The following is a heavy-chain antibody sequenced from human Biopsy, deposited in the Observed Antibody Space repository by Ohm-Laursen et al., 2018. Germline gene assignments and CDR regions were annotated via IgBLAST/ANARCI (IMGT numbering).Heavy chain of an antibody. CDR2: ITSRSSST. CDR3: ARWYGGLFYYYNGMDV. Sequence: GSLRLSCSATGFAFSDYSMNWVRQAPGKGLEWVSSITSRSSSTYYADSVKGRVTISRDNANNSVSLQMNNLRVDDTAVYYCARWYGGLFYYYNGMDVWGQGTTVTVSS. J-gene: IGHJ6*02. V-gene: IGHV3-21*01. CDR1: GFAFSDYS. D-gene: IGHD4-23*01.